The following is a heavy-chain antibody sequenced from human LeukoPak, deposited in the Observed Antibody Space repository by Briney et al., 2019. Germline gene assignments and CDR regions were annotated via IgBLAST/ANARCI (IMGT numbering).Heavy chain of an antibody. J-gene: IGHJ5*02. D-gene: IGHD1-26*01. CDR2: IIPIFSVA. CDR3: ARLVGATSWFDP. CDR1: GGTFSIYA. Sequence: SVNVSCKTSGGTFSIYAISWVRQAPGQGLAWMGRIIPIFSVANYAQKFQGRVTITADKSTSTAHMELSSLRSEDTAVYYCARLVGATSWFDPWGQGTLVTVSS. V-gene: IGHV1-69*04.